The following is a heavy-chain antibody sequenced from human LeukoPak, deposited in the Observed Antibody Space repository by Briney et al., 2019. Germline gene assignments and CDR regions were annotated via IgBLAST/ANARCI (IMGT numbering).Heavy chain of an antibody. J-gene: IGHJ3*02. D-gene: IGHD5-18*01. V-gene: IGHV4-59*01. CDR3: ARSGYIYGADAFGS. Sequence: SATLSLTCAVSGASINSFYWSWIRQPPGKGLEWIGYLSHSGYTTYNPSLKSRVTMSVDTSKNYLLLKLAPMTAADTGLDYCARSGYIYGADAFGSWGQGTMVSDSS. CDR1: GASINSFY. CDR2: LSHSGYT.